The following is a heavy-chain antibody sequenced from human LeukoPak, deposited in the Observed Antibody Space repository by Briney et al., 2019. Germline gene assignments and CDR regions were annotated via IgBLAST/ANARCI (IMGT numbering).Heavy chain of an antibody. V-gene: IGHV1-69*01. CDR2: IIAIFGTA. CDR3: AREDYGDYGWFDP. CDR1: GGTFISYA. Sequence: SVKVSCKDSGGTFISYAISWVRQAPGAGLEGMGGIIAIFGTANYAQKFQGRVTITADASTSTAYMELRISGSDATALYYCAREDYGDYGWFDPLGQGTLVTDSS. D-gene: IGHD4-17*01. J-gene: IGHJ5*02.